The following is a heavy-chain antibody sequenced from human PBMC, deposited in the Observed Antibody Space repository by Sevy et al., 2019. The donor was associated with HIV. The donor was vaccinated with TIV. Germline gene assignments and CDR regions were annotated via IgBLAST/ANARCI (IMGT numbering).Heavy chain of an antibody. CDR3: TTAVTTTARTYYGMDV. Sequence: GGFLRLSCAASGFTFSNAWMSWVRQAPGKGLEWVGHIKSKTDGGTTDYAAPVKGRFTISRDDSKNTLYLQMNSLKTEDTAVYYCTTAVTTTARTYYGMDVWGQGTTVTVSS. J-gene: IGHJ6*02. V-gene: IGHV3-15*01. CDR1: GFTFSNAW. D-gene: IGHD4-17*01. CDR2: IKSKTDGGTT.